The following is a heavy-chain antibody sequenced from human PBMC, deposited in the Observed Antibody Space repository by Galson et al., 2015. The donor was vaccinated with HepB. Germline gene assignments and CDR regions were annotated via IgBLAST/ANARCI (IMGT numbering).Heavy chain of an antibody. CDR3: AATPPPYDNSGYSRGDAFDI. D-gene: IGHD3-22*01. CDR1: RFTFTSSA. J-gene: IGHJ3*02. CDR2: IVVGSGNT. V-gene: IGHV1-58*01. Sequence: SVKVSCKASRFTFTSSAVQWVRQARGQRLEWIGWIVVGSGNTNYAQKFQERVTITRDMSTSTAYMELSSLRSEDTAVYYCAATPPPYDNSGYSRGDAFDIWGQGTMVTVSS.